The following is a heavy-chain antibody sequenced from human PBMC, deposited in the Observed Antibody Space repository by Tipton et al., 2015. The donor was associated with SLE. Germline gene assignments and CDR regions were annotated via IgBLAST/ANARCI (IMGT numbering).Heavy chain of an antibody. CDR3: AKDGLDGQWLVRYYYYGMDV. J-gene: IGHJ6*02. Sequence: SLRLSCAASGFTFSSYAMSWVRQAPGKGLEWVSAISGSGGSTYYADSVKGRFTISRDNSKNTLYLQMNSLRAEDTAVYYCAKDGLDGQWLVRYYYYGMDVWGQGTTVTVSS. V-gene: IGHV3-23*01. CDR1: GFTFSSYA. CDR2: ISGSGGST. D-gene: IGHD6-19*01.